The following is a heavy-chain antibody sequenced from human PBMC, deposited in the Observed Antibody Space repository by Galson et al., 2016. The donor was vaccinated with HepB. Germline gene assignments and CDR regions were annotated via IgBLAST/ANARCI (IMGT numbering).Heavy chain of an antibody. Sequence: SLRLSCAASGFTFSDYYMSWIRQAPGKGLEWISYSSRRSSYIIYADSVKGRFTISRDDAKNSLYLQMNSLRAEDTAVYYCAREGRGAYSNTIDSWGQGTLVTVSS. J-gene: IGHJ4*02. CDR3: AREGRGAYSNTIDS. CDR2: SSRRSSYI. D-gene: IGHD3-16*01. V-gene: IGHV3-11*06. CDR1: GFTFSDYY.